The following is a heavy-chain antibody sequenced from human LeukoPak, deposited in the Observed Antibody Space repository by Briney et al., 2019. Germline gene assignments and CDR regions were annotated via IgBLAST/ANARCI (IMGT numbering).Heavy chain of an antibody. J-gene: IGHJ4*02. V-gene: IGHV3-11*01. CDR3: ARDLAMAGRDLDY. Sequence: GGSLRLSCAASGFAFRNYYMDWLRQAPGKGLEWVAYISNSGTIIYYAESVKGRFTISRDNAKNSLYLQMNSLRAEDTALYYCARDLAMAGRDLDYWGQGPLVTVSS. CDR1: GFAFRNYY. CDR2: ISNSGTII. D-gene: IGHD6-19*01.